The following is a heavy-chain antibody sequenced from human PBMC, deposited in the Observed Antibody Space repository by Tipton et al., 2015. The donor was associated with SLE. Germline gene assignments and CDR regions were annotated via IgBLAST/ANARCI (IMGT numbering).Heavy chain of an antibody. CDR2: INHSGGT. D-gene: IGHD1-26*01. J-gene: IGHJ4*02. V-gene: IGHV4-39*07. CDR1: GGSISSSSYY. CDR3: AIRIVGATSFDY. Sequence: LRLSCTVSGGSISSSSYYWGWIRQPPGKGLEWIGEINHSGGTNYNPSLKSRVTISVDTSKNQFSLKLSSVTAADTAVYYCAIRIVGATSFDYWGQGTLVTVSS.